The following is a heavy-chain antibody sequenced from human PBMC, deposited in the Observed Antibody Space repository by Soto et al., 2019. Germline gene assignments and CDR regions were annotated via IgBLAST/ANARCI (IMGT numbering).Heavy chain of an antibody. CDR3: ARDPGQRAEWDDMA. D-gene: IGHD1-26*01. CDR2: IIPILGIA. Sequence: QVQLVQSGAEVKKPGSSVKVSCKASGGTFSSYTISWVRQAPGQGLEWMGRIIPILGIANYAQKFQGRVTITADKSTSTAYMELSSLRSEDTAVYYCARDPGQRAEWDDMAWGQGTLVTVSS. CDR1: GGTFSSYT. J-gene: IGHJ5*02. V-gene: IGHV1-69*08.